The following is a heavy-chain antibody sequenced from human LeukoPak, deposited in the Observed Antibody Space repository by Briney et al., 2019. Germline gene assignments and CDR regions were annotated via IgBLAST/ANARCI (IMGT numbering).Heavy chain of an antibody. Sequence: PVGSLRLSCAASGHTFSSYWMSWVRQAPGKGLEWVANIKEDGSEKYYVDSVKGRFTISRDNAKNSLYLQMNSLRAEDTAVYYCARDHEYSNYDWGQGTLVTVSS. V-gene: IGHV3-7*01. CDR1: GHTFSSYW. CDR2: IKEDGSEK. CDR3: ARDHEYSNYD. J-gene: IGHJ4*02. D-gene: IGHD4-11*01.